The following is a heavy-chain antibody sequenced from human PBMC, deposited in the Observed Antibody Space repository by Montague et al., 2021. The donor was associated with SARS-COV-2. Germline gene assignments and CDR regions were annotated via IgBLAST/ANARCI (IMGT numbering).Heavy chain of an antibody. CDR3: ARVAKRAAAGLWWFDP. CDR1: SFTFSDYY. J-gene: IGHJ5*02. V-gene: IGHV3-11*01. CDR2: ISSSGSTI. Sequence: SLRLSCAASSFTFSDYYMSWIRPAPGKGLEWISYISSSGSTIYYADSVKGRFTISRDNAKNSLYLQMNSLRAEDTAVYYCARVAKRAAAGLWWFDPWGQGTLVTVSS. D-gene: IGHD6-13*01.